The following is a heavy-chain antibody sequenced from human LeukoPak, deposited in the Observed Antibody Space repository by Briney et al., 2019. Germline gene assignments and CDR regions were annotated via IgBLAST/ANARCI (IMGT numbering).Heavy chain of an antibody. CDR1: GGSISSDNW. J-gene: IGHJ1*01. V-gene: IGHV4-4*02. Sequence: SETLSLTCAVSGGSISSDNWWSWVRQPPGKGLEWIGEIYHSGSTNYNPSLQSRVTISVDKSNNHFSLRLTSVTTADTAVYYCATNGWYCLDHWGQGALVTVSS. D-gene: IGHD6-19*01. CDR2: IYHSGST. CDR3: ATNGWYCLDH.